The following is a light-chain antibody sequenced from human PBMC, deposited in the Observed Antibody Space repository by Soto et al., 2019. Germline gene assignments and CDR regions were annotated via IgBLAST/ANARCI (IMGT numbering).Light chain of an antibody. CDR2: QVN. CDR1: SSDVGNYDY. Sequence: QSVLTQAPSASGSPGQSVTISCTGTSSDVGNYDYVSWYQQHPGKAPKLMISQVNKRPSGVPDRFSGSKSGNTASLTVSGLQAEDEAVYYCSSYAGSIDFVVFGGGTKLTVL. V-gene: IGLV2-8*01. J-gene: IGLJ2*01. CDR3: SSYAGSIDFVV.